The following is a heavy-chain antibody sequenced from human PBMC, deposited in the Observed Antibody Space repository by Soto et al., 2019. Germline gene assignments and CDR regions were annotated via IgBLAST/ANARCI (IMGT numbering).Heavy chain of an antibody. CDR1: GFTFSSYT. CDR3: ARDAWEVATYYYYGLDV. CDR2: ISSSSSTI. Sequence: EVQLVESGGGLVQPGGSLRLSCAASGFTFSSYTMNWVRQAPGKGLEWISYISSSSSTIYYADSVKGRFTISRDNAKNSLYLQTNSPRAEDTAVYYGARDAWEVATYYYYGLDVWGQGTTVTVSS. V-gene: IGHV3-48*01. D-gene: IGHD1-26*01. J-gene: IGHJ6*02.